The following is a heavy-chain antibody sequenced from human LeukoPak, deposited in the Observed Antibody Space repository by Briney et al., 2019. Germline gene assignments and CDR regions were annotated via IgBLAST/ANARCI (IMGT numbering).Heavy chain of an antibody. Sequence: GGSLRLSCAASGFAFSSYGMYWVRQAPGKGLEWVAFTRYDGSNKYYADSVKGRFTISRDNSKNTLYLKMNSLRAEDTAVYYCARETGYYMGHYYYYYMDVWGKGTTVTISS. V-gene: IGHV3-30*02. D-gene: IGHD3-9*01. CDR3: ARETGYYMGHYYYYYMDV. CDR2: TRYDGSNK. J-gene: IGHJ6*03. CDR1: GFAFSSYG.